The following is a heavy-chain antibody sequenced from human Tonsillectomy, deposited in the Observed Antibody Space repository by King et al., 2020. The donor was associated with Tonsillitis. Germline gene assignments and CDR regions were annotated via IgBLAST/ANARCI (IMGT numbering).Heavy chain of an antibody. D-gene: IGHD3-10*01. CDR1: GGSIRSYY. Sequence: VQLQESGPGLVKPSETLSLTCTVSGGSIRSYYWSWIRQPPGKGLEWIGYIYNSGSTNYNPSLKSRVTISVDTSKNQFSLKLRSVTAADTAVYYCARGRGISPWGGSGSSYFDPWGQGTLVTVSS. CDR2: IYNSGST. CDR3: ARGRGISPWGGSGSSYFDP. J-gene: IGHJ4*02. V-gene: IGHV4-59*01.